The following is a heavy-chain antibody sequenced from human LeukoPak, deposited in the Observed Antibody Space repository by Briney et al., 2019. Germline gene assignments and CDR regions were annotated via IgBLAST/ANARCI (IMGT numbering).Heavy chain of an antibody. J-gene: IGHJ4*02. D-gene: IGHD4-17*01. CDR2: IKEDGSEK. Sequence: GGSLRLSCAASGFTFSSYWMGWVRQAPGKGLDWVANIKEDGSEKYYVDSVKGRFTISRDNAKNSLYLQMNSLRAEDTAVYYCARDGATVTKSPYIDYWGQGTLVTVSS. CDR3: ARDGATVTKSPYIDY. V-gene: IGHV3-7*01. CDR1: GFTFSSYW.